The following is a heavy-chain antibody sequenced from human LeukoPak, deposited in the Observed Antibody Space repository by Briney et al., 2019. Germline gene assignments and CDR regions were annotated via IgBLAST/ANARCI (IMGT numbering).Heavy chain of an antibody. Sequence: SETLSLTCAVSGGSISSGNWWSWVRQPPGKGLEWIGEIYHSGSTNYNPSLKSRVTMSVDTSKNQFSLKLSSVTAADTAVYYCHLVRGGGYFDYWGLGTLVTVSS. CDR3: HLVRGGGYFDY. J-gene: IGHJ4*02. V-gene: IGHV4-4*02. CDR2: IYHSGST. CDR1: GGSISSGNW. D-gene: IGHD3-10*01.